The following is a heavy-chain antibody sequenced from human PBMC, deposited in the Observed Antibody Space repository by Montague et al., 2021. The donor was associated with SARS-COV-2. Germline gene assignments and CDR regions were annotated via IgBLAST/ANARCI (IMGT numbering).Heavy chain of an antibody. CDR2: IYHSGST. CDR3: ARVKWELSVGNVFDI. CDR1: GGSISSSSYH. V-gene: IGHV4-39*01. J-gene: IGHJ3*02. D-gene: IGHD1-26*01. Sequence: SETLSLTCTVSGGSISSSSYHWAWIRQPPGKGLEWIGSIYHSGSTFYNPSLKSRVSMSVDTSKNQFSLKLSPVTAADTAMYYCARVKWELSVGNVFDIGGQGTRVTVSS.